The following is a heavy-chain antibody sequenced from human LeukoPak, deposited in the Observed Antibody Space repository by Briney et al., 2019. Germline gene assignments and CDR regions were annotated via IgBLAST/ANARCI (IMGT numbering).Heavy chain of an antibody. V-gene: IGHV3-13*01. CDR1: GFTFGDYD. CDR2: IRSIGDR. D-gene: IGHD6-19*01. CDR3: ARLYSSGRYANAFDI. J-gene: IGHJ3*02. Sequence: PGGSLRLSCAASGFTFGDYDMHWVRHATGKGLEWVSAIRSIGDRFSSGSVKGRFTISRENAKNTLYLEMKSLRVGDTAVYYCARLYSSGRYANAFDIWGQGTVVTVSS.